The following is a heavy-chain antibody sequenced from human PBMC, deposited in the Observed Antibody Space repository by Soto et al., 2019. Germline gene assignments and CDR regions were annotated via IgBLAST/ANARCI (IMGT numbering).Heavy chain of an antibody. V-gene: IGHV3-33*01. D-gene: IGHD1-1*01. CDR3: ARDRSEGETGRYDYYGMDV. J-gene: IGHJ6*02. CDR1: GFTFSSYG. Sequence: GGSLRLSCAASGFTFSSYGMHWVRQAPGKGLEWVAVIWYDGSNKYYADSVKGRFTISRDNSKNTLYLQMNSLRAEDTAVYYCARDRSEGETGRYDYYGMDVWGQGTTVTVSS. CDR2: IWYDGSNK.